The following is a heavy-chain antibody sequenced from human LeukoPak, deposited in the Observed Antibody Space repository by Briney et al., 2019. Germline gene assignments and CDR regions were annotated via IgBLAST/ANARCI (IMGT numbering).Heavy chain of an antibody. CDR3: ARFRFLEWLLSGDAFDI. J-gene: IGHJ3*02. V-gene: IGHV1-18*01. CDR2: ISAYNGNT. CDR1: GYTFTSYG. D-gene: IGHD3-3*01. Sequence: ASVKVSCKASGYTFTSYGISWVRQAPGQGLEWMGWISAYNGNTNYAQKLQGRVTMTTDTSTSTAYMELRSLRSDDTAVYYCARFRFLEWLLSGDAFDIWGQGTMVTVSS.